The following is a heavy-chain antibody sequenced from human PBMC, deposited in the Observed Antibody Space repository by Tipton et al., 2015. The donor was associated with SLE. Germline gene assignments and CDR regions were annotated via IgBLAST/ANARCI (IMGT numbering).Heavy chain of an antibody. CDR3: ACGYSYGYGY. CDR1: GGSISSSSFY. Sequence: TLSLTCTVSGGSISSSSFYWGWIRQPPGKGLEWIGEINHSGSTNYNPSLKSRVTISVDTSKNQFSLKLSSVTAADTAVYYCACGYSYGYGYWGQGTLVTVPS. CDR2: INHSGST. D-gene: IGHD5-18*01. V-gene: IGHV4-39*07. J-gene: IGHJ4*02.